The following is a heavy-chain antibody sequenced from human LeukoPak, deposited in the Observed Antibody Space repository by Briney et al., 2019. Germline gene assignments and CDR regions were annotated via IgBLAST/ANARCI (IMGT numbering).Heavy chain of an antibody. D-gene: IGHD3-10*01. CDR2: ISYDGSNK. Sequence: GGSLRLSCAASGFTFSSYGTHWVRQAPGKGLELVAVISYDGSNKYYADSVKGRFPISRDNSKNTLYLQMNSLRAEDTAVYYCAKGPAITMVRGVFFDYWGQGTLVTVSS. V-gene: IGHV3-30*18. J-gene: IGHJ4*02. CDR3: AKGPAITMVRGVFFDY. CDR1: GFTFSSYG.